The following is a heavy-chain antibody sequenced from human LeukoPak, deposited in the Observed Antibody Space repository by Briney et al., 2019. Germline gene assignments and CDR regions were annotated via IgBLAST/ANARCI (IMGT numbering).Heavy chain of an antibody. J-gene: IGHJ2*01. Sequence: ASVKVSCTVSGYTLTELSMHWVRQAPGKGLGWMGGFDPVDGGTIYAQKFQGRVTMTEDTSTDTAYMELSSLRSEDTAVYYCATAQRYYYDSSGGFDLWGRGTLVTVSS. CDR3: ATAQRYYYDSSGGFDL. D-gene: IGHD3-22*01. CDR1: GYTLTELS. V-gene: IGHV1-24*01. CDR2: FDPVDGGT.